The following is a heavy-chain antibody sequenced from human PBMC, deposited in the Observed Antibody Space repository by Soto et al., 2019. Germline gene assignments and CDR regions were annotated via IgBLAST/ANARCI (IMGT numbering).Heavy chain of an antibody. J-gene: IGHJ4*02. Sequence: SETLSLTCTVSGDSISSYYRIWIRQPPGKGLEFIGYIYYSLSTNYNPSVKSRVTIALDTSKNDFCLKLASFTAAYTAVYYCARQEFVSTWYPFDYWGQGTLVTVSS. D-gene: IGHD6-13*01. CDR2: IYYSLST. CDR3: ARQEFVSTWYPFDY. V-gene: IGHV4-59*01. CDR1: GDSISSYY.